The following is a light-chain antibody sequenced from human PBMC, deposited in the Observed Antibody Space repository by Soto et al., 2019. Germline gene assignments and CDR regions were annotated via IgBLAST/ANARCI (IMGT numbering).Light chain of an antibody. V-gene: IGKV3-15*01. CDR1: QSVDTN. CDR3: QQRSNWPLT. CDR2: GAS. J-gene: IGKJ5*01. Sequence: EIVLTQSPGTLSVSPGDRVTLSCRASQSVDTNLAWYQQRAGQAPRLLVYGASTKATDMPGRFSGRGSGTEFTLTINNLQSEDFAVYYCQQRSNWPLTFGQGTRLEI.